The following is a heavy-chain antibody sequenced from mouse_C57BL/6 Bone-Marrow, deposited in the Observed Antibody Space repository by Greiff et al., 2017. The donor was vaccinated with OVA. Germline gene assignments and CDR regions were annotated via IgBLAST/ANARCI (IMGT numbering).Heavy chain of an antibody. Sequence: VKLMESGAELVKPGASVKISCKASGYAFSSYWMNWVKQRPGKGLEWIGQIYPGDGDTNYNGKFKGKATLTADKSSSTAYMQLSSLTSEDSAVYFCASSLLPAMDYWGQGTSVTVSS. CDR1: GYAFSSYW. CDR2: IYPGDGDT. CDR3: ASSLLPAMDY. V-gene: IGHV1-80*01. D-gene: IGHD1-1*01. J-gene: IGHJ4*01.